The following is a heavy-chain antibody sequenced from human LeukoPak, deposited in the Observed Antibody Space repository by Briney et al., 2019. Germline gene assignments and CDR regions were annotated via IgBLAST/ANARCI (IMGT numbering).Heavy chain of an antibody. CDR3: ANTDSSGYQYYFDY. V-gene: IGHV3-23*01. CDR2: ISGSGGST. J-gene: IGHJ4*02. CDR1: GFTFSSYA. Sequence: GGSLRLSCAASGFTFSSYAMSWVRQAPGKGLEWVSAISGSGGSTYYADSVKGRFAISRDNSKNTLYPQMNSLRAEDTAVYYCANTDSSGYQYYFDYWGQGTLVTVSS. D-gene: IGHD3-22*01.